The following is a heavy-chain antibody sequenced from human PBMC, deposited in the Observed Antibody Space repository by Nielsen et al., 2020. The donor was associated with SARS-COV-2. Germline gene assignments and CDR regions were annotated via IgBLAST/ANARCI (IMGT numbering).Heavy chain of an antibody. Sequence: SETLSLTCTVSGGSISSGDYYWSWIRQPPGKGLEWIGYIYYSGSTNYNPSLKSRVTISVDTSKNQFSLKLSSVTAADTAVYYCARYAYCGGDCYGYFDLWGRGTLVTVSS. CDR2: IYYSGST. CDR1: GGSISSGDYY. V-gene: IGHV4-61*08. D-gene: IGHD2-21*02. J-gene: IGHJ2*01. CDR3: ARYAYCGGDCYGYFDL.